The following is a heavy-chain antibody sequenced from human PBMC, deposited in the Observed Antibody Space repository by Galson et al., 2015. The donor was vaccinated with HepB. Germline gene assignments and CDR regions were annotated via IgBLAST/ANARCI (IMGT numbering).Heavy chain of an antibody. Sequence: SLRLSCAASGFTFSSYAMHWVRQAPGEGLEWVAVISFHGGNRFYADSVKGRFTISRDNSKNTVYLQMSSLRAEDTAVYYCARDLPQAAYGGKSNWFAPWGQGTLVTVSS. CDR2: ISFHGGNR. D-gene: IGHD4-23*01. V-gene: IGHV3-30-3*01. CDR1: GFTFSSYA. J-gene: IGHJ5*02. CDR3: ARDLPQAAYGGKSNWFAP.